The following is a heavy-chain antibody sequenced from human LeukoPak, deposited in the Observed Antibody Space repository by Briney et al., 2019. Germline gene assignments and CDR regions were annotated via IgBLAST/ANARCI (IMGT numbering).Heavy chain of an antibody. V-gene: IGHV3-74*01. CDR3: ARSREMATNHNADT. CDR1: GFTFSSYW. CDR2: INSDGTST. J-gene: IGHJ5*02. Sequence: GGSLRLSCAASGFTFSSYWMHWVRQAPGKGLVWVSHINSDGTSTSYADSVKGRFTISRDNTKNTLYLQMNSLRAEDTAVYYCARSREMATNHNADTWGQGPLVTVSS. D-gene: IGHD5-24*01.